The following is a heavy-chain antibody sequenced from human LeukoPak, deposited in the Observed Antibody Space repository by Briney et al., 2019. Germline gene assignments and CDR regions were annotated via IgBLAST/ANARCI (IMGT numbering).Heavy chain of an antibody. CDR2: INPNSGGT. CDR1: GYTFTTYY. D-gene: IGHD1-26*01. V-gene: IGHV1-2*02. CDR3: ARGLPPLNSYSESNWFDP. J-gene: IGHJ5*02. Sequence: GASVKVSCKASGYTFTTYYMHWVRQAPGQGLEWMGWINPNSGGTNYAQKFQGRVTMTRDTSISTAYMELSRLRSDDTAVYYCARGLPPLNSYSESNWFDPWGQGTLVTVSS.